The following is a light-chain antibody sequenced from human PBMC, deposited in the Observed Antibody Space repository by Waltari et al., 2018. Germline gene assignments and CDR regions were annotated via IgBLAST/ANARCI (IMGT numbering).Light chain of an antibody. CDR1: SSDLGGYSF. V-gene: IGLV2-14*01. CDR3: SSYTSIIPPFL. J-gene: IGLJ1*01. CDR2: DVS. Sequence: QSALTQPASVSGSPGQSITISCTRSSSDLGGYSFVSLYQQHPGKAPKLMIYDVSHRPSGVSNRFSGSKCGNTASLTISGLQPEDEADYYCSSYTSIIPPFLFGTGTKVTVL.